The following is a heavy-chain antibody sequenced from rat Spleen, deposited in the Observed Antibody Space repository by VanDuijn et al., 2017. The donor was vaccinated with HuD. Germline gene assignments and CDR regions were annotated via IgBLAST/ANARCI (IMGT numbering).Heavy chain of an antibody. V-gene: IGHV5-31*01. CDR2: ITDTGGST. Sequence: EVQLVESGGGLVQPGRSLKLSCVASGFTFNNYWMTWIRQAPGKGLEWVASITDTGGSTFYPDSVKGRFTISRDNAKSTLYLQMNSLRSEDTATYYCTRDWNWALDYWGQGVMVTASS. D-gene: IGHD5-1*01. CDR1: GFTFNNYW. J-gene: IGHJ2*01. CDR3: TRDWNWALDY.